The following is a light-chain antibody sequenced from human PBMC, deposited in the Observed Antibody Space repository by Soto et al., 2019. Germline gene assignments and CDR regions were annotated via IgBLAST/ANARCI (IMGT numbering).Light chain of an antibody. CDR3: QQSYSTPPDT. J-gene: IGKJ2*01. Sequence: DIQMTQSPSSLSASVGDRVTITCRASQNLDTYLNWYQQTPGKAPKLLIYAASNLQSEVPSRFSGSGSGTDFTLTISSLQPEDFATYYCQQSYSTPPDTFGQGTKLEIK. V-gene: IGKV1-39*01. CDR2: AAS. CDR1: QNLDTY.